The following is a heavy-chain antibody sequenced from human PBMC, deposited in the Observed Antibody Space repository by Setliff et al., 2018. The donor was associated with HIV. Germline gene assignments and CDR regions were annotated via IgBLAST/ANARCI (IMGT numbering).Heavy chain of an antibody. D-gene: IGHD5-18*01. CDR3: ARDQWGYSYGYYYYYYMDV. CDR2: IYSGGST. CDR1: GFRVTDTY. V-gene: IGHV3-66*02. Sequence: GGSLRLSCEASGFRVTDTYMSWVRQAPGKGLEWVSVIYSGGSTYYADSVKGRFTISRDNSKNTLYLQMNSLRAEDTAVYYCARDQWGYSYGYYYYYYMDVWGKGTTVTVSS. J-gene: IGHJ6*03.